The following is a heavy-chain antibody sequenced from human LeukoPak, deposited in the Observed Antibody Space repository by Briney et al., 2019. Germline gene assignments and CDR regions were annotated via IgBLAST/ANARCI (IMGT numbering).Heavy chain of an antibody. CDR2: ISSSSSTI. CDR1: GFTFSSYA. D-gene: IGHD2-15*01. J-gene: IGHJ6*02. V-gene: IGHV3-48*02. CDR3: ARDRVVAADYYYYYGMDV. Sequence: GGSLRLSCAASGFTFSSYAMSWVRQAPGKGLEWVSYISSSSSTIYYADSVKGRFTISRDNAKNSLYLQMNSLRDEDTAVYYCARDRVVAADYYYYYGMDVWGQGTTVTVSS.